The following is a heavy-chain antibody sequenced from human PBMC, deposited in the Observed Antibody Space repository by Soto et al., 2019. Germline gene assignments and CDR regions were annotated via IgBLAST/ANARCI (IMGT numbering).Heavy chain of an antibody. CDR3: ARDSTAFVFDY. CDR2: IYYTGRT. J-gene: IGHJ4*02. Sequence: SETLSLTCTVSGDSVRSGSFYWSWIRQPPGKGLEWIGYIYYTGRTSYNPSLNSRVTISIDLSRNQFALNLTSVTAADTAIYYCARDSTAFVFDYWGQGALVTVS. V-gene: IGHV4-61*01. CDR1: GDSVRSGSFY. D-gene: IGHD3-3*02.